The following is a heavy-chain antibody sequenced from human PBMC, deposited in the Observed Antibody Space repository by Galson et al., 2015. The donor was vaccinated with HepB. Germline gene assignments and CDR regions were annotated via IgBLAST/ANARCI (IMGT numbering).Heavy chain of an antibody. CDR3: ARGVPFGAHDYFDY. CDR2: ISYDGSNK. D-gene: IGHD3-10*01. Sequence: SLRLSCAASGFTFSSYAMHWVRQAPGKGLEWVAVISYDGSNKYYADSVKGRFTISRDNSKNTLYLQMNSLRAEDTAVYYCARGVPFGAHDYFDYWGQGTLVTVSS. J-gene: IGHJ4*02. V-gene: IGHV3-30*04. CDR1: GFTFSSYA.